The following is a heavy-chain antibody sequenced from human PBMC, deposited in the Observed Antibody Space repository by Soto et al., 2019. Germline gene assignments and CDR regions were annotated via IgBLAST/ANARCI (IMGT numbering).Heavy chain of an antibody. CDR2: IYYSGST. Sequence: QVQLQESGPGLIKPSETLSLIFTVSGGSISSYYWSWIRQPPGKGLEWIGYIYYSGSTNYNPSLKSRVTISVDTSKNQFSLKLSSVTAADTAVYHCARRYGYAFDIWGQGTMVTVSS. V-gene: IGHV4-59*01. J-gene: IGHJ3*02. D-gene: IGHD4-17*01. CDR1: GGSISSYY. CDR3: ARRYGYAFDI.